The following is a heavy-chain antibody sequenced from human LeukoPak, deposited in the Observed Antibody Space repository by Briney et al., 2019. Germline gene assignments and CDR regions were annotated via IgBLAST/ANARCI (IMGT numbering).Heavy chain of an antibody. CDR3: ARDPTIFGVVIILSSYGMDV. D-gene: IGHD3-3*01. CDR2: ISGSGGST. Sequence: GGSLRLSCAASGFTFSSYAMSWVRQAPGKELEWVSAISGSGGSTYYADSVKGRFTISRDNSKNTLYLQMNSLRAEDTAVYYCARDPTIFGVVIILSSYGMDVWGQGTTVTVSS. V-gene: IGHV3-23*01. CDR1: GFTFSSYA. J-gene: IGHJ6*02.